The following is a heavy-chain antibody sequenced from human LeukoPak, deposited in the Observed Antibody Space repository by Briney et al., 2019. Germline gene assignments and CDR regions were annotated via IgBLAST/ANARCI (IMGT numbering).Heavy chain of an antibody. Sequence: GGPLRLSCVASGFYFSAYLMSWVRQAPGKGLEWVANIKQDGSQEFYLDSVKGRFTISRDNGNNSLYPHMSRLRIEDTAVYYCARDLKGFNLWGQGALVTGSS. CDR2: IKQDGSQE. CDR1: GFYFSAYL. CDR3: ARDLKGFNL. J-gene: IGHJ5*02. V-gene: IGHV3-7*04.